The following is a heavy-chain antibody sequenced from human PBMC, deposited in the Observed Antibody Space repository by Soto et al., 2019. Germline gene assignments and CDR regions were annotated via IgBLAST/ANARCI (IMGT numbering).Heavy chain of an antibody. Sequence: PSETLSLTCTVSGGNISSGGYYWSWIHQHPGKGLEWIGYIYYSGSTYYNPSLKSRVTISVDTSKNQFSLKLSSVTAADTAVYYCARTIAVAGTGYFDYWGQGTLVTVSS. CDR3: ARTIAVAGTGYFDY. V-gene: IGHV4-31*03. CDR1: GGNISSGGYY. D-gene: IGHD6-19*01. CDR2: IYYSGST. J-gene: IGHJ4*02.